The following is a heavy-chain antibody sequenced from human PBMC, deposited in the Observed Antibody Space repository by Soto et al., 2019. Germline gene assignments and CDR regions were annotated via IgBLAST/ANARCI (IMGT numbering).Heavy chain of an antibody. D-gene: IGHD6-19*01. CDR2: TYYRSKWYN. J-gene: IGHJ3*01. Sequence: SQTLSLTCAMFGDSVSSNSAAWNWIRQSPSRGLEWLGRTYYRSKWYNDYAVSVKSRNTINPDTSKNQFSLQLNSVTPEDTAVYYCARDPEGEYSSGLINWGQGTMVTVSS. CDR1: GDSVSSNSAA. V-gene: IGHV6-1*01. CDR3: ARDPEGEYSSGLIN.